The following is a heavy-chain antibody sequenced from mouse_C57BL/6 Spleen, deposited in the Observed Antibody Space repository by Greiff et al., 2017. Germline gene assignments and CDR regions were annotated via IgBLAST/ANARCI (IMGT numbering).Heavy chain of an antibody. V-gene: IGHV2-2*01. CDR1: GFSLTSYG. CDR2: LWSGGST. CDR3: ARTLLRDYAMDG. D-gene: IGHD1-2*01. Sequence: QVQLKQSGPGLVQPSPTLSIPCTVSGFSLTSYGVHWVRQSPGKGLEWMGVLWSGGSTDYNAAFISRLSISKDNSKSQVFFKMNSLQADDTAIYYCARTLLRDYAMDGCGQGTSVSVSS. J-gene: IGHJ4*01.